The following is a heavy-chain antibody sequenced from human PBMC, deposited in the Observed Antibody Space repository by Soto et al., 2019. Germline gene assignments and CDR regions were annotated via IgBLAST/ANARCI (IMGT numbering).Heavy chain of an antibody. CDR3: ARDRVQRVVTAHYNGMDV. Sequence: QAQIVQSGAEVKKPGASITVSCKASGYKFTGYGISWVRQAPGQGLEWMGWISAYTGNTNYAQKFQGRVSMTIDKSTNTAYMVLRSLRSDDTAVYYCARDRVQRVVTAHYNGMDVWGLGTTVTVSS. CDR2: ISAYTGNT. CDR1: GYKFTGYG. J-gene: IGHJ6*02. D-gene: IGHD3-22*01. V-gene: IGHV1-18*01.